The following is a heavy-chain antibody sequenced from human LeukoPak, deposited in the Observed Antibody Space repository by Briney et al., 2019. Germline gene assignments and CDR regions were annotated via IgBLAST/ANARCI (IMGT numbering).Heavy chain of an antibody. CDR1: GFTFSSYG. J-gene: IGHJ6*03. CDR2: INTDGSST. V-gene: IGHV3-74*01. CDR3: ASEDYYYYYMDV. Sequence: PGRSLRLSCAASGFTFSSYGMHWVRQAPGKGLVWVSRINTDGSSTSYADSVKGRFTISRDNAKNTLYLQMNSLRAEDTAVYYCASEDYYYYYMDVWGKGTTVTVSS.